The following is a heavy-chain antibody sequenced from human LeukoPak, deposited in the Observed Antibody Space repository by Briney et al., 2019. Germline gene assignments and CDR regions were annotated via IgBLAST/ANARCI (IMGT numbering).Heavy chain of an antibody. D-gene: IGHD1-26*01. J-gene: IGHJ4*02. CDR1: GFTFSSYG. CDR2: ISFVGSNN. Sequence: GRSLRLSCAASGFTFSSYGMQWVRQAPGKGLGWGAVISFVGSNNSYAPSVKGRLTISRDNSKNTLYLQMTSLRAEDTAVYYCAKGGSGRSLDYWGEGTLVTVSS. CDR3: AKGGSGRSLDY. V-gene: IGHV3-30*18.